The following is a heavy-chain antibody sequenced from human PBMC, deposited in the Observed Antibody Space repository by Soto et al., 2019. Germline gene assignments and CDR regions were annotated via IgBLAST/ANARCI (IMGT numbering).Heavy chain of an antibody. D-gene: IGHD6-13*01. CDR3: AHSGNRIAAAGTGY. CDR1: GFSRSTSGVG. J-gene: IGHJ4*02. Sequence: QITLKESGPTLVKPTQTLTLTCTFSGFSRSTSGVGVGWIRQPPGKALEWRAPIYWDDDKPYSPSLKSTLTIAKDTSKNQVVLTMTNIDPVDTATYYCAHSGNRIAAAGTGYWGQGTLVTVSS. V-gene: IGHV2-5*02. CDR2: IYWDDDK.